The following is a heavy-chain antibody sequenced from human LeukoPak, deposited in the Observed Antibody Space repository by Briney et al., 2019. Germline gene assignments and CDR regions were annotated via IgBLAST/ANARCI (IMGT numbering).Heavy chain of an antibody. CDR3: ARDFSSSSTVYYYYYMDV. J-gene: IGHJ6*03. Sequence: ALVKVSCKASGYTFTGYYIHWMRQAPGQGLEWMGWINPNSGGTNDAQKFQGRVTMTRDTSISTAYMELSRLRSDDTAIYYCARDFSSSSTVYYYYYMDVWGKGTTVTVSS. V-gene: IGHV1-2*02. CDR1: GYTFTGYY. CDR2: INPNSGGT. D-gene: IGHD6-6*01.